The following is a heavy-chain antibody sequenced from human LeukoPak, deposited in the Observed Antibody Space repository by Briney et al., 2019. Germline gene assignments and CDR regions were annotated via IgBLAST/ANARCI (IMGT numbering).Heavy chain of an antibody. Sequence: GESLKISCKGSGYSFTSYWISWVRQMPGKGLEWMGRIDPSDSYTNYSPSFQSHVTISAAKSISTAYLQWSSLKASDTAMYYCAMRYNWNDLDYWGQGTLVTVSS. V-gene: IGHV5-10-1*01. CDR2: IDPSDSYT. CDR3: AMRYNWNDLDY. CDR1: GYSFTSYW. D-gene: IGHD1-1*01. J-gene: IGHJ4*02.